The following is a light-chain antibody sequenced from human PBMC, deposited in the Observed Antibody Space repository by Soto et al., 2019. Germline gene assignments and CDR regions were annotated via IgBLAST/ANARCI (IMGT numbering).Light chain of an antibody. CDR3: SSSTSSSTAHVV. CDR1: SSDVGGYNY. CDR2: DVS. V-gene: IGLV2-14*01. Sequence: QSALTQPASVSGSPGQSITISCTGTSSDVGGYNYVSWYQQHPGTAPKLMIYDVSNRPSGVSNRFSGSKSGNTASLTISGLQAEDEEDYYCSSSTSSSTAHVVFGGGTKLTVL. J-gene: IGLJ2*01.